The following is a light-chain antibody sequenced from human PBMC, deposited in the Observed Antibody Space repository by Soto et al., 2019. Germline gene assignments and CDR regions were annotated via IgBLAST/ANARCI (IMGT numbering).Light chain of an antibody. CDR1: SSNIGAGYD. Sequence: QSVLTQPPSVSGAPGQRVTISCTGSSSNIGAGYDVHWYQQLPGTAPKLLMYGNSNRPSGVPDRFSGSKSGTSASLAITGLQAEDDADYYYQSYDSSLSGHVVFGGGTKLTVL. CDR2: GNS. CDR3: QSYDSSLSGHVV. J-gene: IGLJ2*01. V-gene: IGLV1-40*01.